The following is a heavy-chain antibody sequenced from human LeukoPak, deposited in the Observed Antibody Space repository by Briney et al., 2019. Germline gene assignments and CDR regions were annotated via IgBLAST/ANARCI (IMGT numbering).Heavy chain of an antibody. J-gene: IGHJ4*02. Sequence: SETLSLTCTVSGGFISSYYWSWIRQPPGKGLEWIGYIYYSGSTNYNPSLKSRVTISVDTSKNQFSLKLSSVTAADTAVYYCARHPATIFGVVPYYFDYWGQGTLVTVSS. D-gene: IGHD3-3*01. CDR2: IYYSGST. V-gene: IGHV4-59*01. CDR1: GGFISSYY. CDR3: ARHPATIFGVVPYYFDY.